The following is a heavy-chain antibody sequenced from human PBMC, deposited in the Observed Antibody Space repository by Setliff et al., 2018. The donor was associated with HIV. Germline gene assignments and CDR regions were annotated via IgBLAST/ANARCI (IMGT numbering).Heavy chain of an antibody. CDR1: GGTFSSYA. CDR2: IIPILGVP. V-gene: IGHV1-69*04. CDR3: ARGGDYDSSGYYVT. Sequence: SVKVSCKASGGTFSSYAISWVRQAPGQGLEWMGRIIPILGVPRYAQKFQGRVTITADKSTSTSYMHLSCLRAEDTAVYFCARGGDYDSSGYYVTWGQGSLVTVSS. J-gene: IGHJ4*02. D-gene: IGHD3-22*01.